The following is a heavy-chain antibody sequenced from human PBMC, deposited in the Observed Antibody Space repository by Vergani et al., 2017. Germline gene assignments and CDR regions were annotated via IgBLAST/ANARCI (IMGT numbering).Heavy chain of an antibody. D-gene: IGHD3-22*01. J-gene: IGHJ4*02. V-gene: IGHV1-46*01. CDR3: ARDFFYYDSSGYYPPPFFDY. CDR2: INPSGGST. Sequence: QVQLVQSGAEVKKPGASVKVSCKASGYTFTSYYMHWVRQAPGQGLEWMGIINPSGGSTSYAQKFQGRVTMTRDTSTSTVYMELSRLRSDDTAVYYCARDFFYYDSSGYYPPPFFDYWGQGTLVTVSS. CDR1: GYTFTSYY.